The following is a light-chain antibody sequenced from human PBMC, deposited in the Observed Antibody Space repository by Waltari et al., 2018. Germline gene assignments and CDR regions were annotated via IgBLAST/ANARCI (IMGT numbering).Light chain of an antibody. CDR2: DVS. CDR3: SSYTSSSTL. Sequence: QSALTQPASVSGSPGQSITISCTGTSSDVGGYNYVSCYQQHPGKAPKLMIYDVSNRPSVVSTRFSGSKSGNTASLTISGLQAEDEADYYCSSYTSSSTLFGGGTKLTVL. V-gene: IGLV2-14*03. CDR1: SSDVGGYNY. J-gene: IGLJ2*01.